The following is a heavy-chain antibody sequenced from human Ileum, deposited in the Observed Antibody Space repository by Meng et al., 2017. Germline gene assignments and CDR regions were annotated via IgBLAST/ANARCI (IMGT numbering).Heavy chain of an antibody. V-gene: IGHV6-1*01. Sequence: QVQLQQSGPGLVRPSQTLSLTCAGSGCSGSSNIAAWNWSRQSPLRGLEWLGRTYYRSKWYSEYAVSVKSRISITPDTSKNQFSLQMNSVTPEDTAVYYCASGSGSLDYWGPGTLVTVSS. CDR3: ASGSGSLDY. D-gene: IGHD3-3*01. CDR1: GCSGSSNIAA. J-gene: IGHJ4*02. CDR2: TYYRSKWYS.